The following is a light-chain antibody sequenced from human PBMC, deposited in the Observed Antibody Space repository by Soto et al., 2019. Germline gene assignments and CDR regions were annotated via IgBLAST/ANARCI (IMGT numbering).Light chain of an antibody. V-gene: IGKV3-15*01. J-gene: IGKJ4*01. CDR3: QQYYDYPPLI. CDR1: RNINRK. Sequence: DIVMTQSPATLSVSPGERATLSCRASRNINRKLAWYQQKPGQAPRLLISGASPRATGIPARFSGSGSGTEFTLTISSLQSEDFAVYYCQQYYDYPPLIFGGGTKVEIK. CDR2: GAS.